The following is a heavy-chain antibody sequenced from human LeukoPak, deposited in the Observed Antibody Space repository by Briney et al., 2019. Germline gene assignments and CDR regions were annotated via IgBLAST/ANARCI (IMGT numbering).Heavy chain of an antibody. V-gene: IGHV1-8*01. Sequence: ASVKVSCKASGYTFTSYDINWVRQATGQGLEWMGWMNPNSGNTGYAQKFQGRVTMTRDTSITTAYMELSGLRSDDTAVYYCVRDRPHNWFDPWGQGTLVTVSS. J-gene: IGHJ5*02. CDR2: MNPNSGNT. CDR1: GYTFTSYD. CDR3: VRDRPHNWFDP.